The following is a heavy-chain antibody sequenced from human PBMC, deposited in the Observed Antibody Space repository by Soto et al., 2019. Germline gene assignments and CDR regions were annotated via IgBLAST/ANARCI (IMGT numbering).Heavy chain of an antibody. CDR2: IYWDDDK. D-gene: IGHD3-22*01. V-gene: IGHV2-5*02. Sequence: QITLKESGPTLVKPTQTLTLTCTFSGFSLSTSGVGVGWIRQPPGKALEWLALIYWDDDKRYSPSLKSRLTSTTDTSKNQVVLTMTNMDPVDTATYYCALDHYYDSSGYRTFDPWGQGTLVTVSS. J-gene: IGHJ5*02. CDR3: ALDHYYDSSGYRTFDP. CDR1: GFSLSTSGVG.